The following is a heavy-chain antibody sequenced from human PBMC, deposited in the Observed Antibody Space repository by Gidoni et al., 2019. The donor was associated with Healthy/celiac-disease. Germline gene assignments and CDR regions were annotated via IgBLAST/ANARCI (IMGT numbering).Heavy chain of an antibody. J-gene: IGHJ4*02. CDR1: GFSLSNARMG. CDR3: ARMRYDYVWGSYRPSDFDY. V-gene: IGHV2-26*01. Sequence: QVTLKESGPVLVKPTETLTLTCTVSGFSLSNARMGVSWIRQPPGKALEWLAHIFSNDEKSYSTSLKSRLTISKDTSKSQVVLTMTNMDPVDTATYYCARMRYDYVWGSYRPSDFDYWGQGTLVTVSS. CDR2: IFSNDEK. D-gene: IGHD3-16*02.